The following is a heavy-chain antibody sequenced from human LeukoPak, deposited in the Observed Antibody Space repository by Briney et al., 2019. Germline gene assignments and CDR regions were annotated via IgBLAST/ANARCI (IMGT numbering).Heavy chain of an antibody. CDR1: GFTFSSYS. D-gene: IGHD2-2*01. J-gene: IGHJ6*03. V-gene: IGHV3-48*01. Sequence: GGSLRLSCAASGFTFSSYSINWVRQAPGKWLEWVSYISSSSSTIYYADSVKGRFTISRDNAKKSLYLQLNRVRAEETAVYYCARAEGYCSSTSCYERYYYMDVWGKGTTVTVSS. CDR3: ARAEGYCSSTSCYERYYYMDV. CDR2: ISSSSSTI.